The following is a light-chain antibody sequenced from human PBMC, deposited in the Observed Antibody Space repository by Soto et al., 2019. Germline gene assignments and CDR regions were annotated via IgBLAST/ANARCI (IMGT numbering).Light chain of an antibody. V-gene: IGKV1-33*01. CDR1: QSIGTW. CDR3: QQYDNLPLT. CDR2: DAS. J-gene: IGKJ4*01. Sequence: DIQMTQSPSTLSASVGDRVTITCRASQSIGTWLAWYQQKPGKAPKLLIYDASNLETGVPSRFSGSGSGTDFTFTISSLQPEDIATYYCQQYDNLPLTFGGGTKV.